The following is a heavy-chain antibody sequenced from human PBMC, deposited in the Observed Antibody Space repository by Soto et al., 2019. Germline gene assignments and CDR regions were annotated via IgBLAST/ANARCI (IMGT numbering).Heavy chain of an antibody. V-gene: IGHV3-30*03. CDR2: ISFDGSNK. J-gene: IGHJ4*02. CDR3: LATTVNGWVRDY. CDR1: GFAFSTYG. D-gene: IGHD4-4*01. Sequence: QVQVVESGGGVVQPGRSLRLSCAASGFAFSTYGMHWVRQAPGKGLEWVALISFDGSNKYYAGSVKGRFTISRDKSRNTVDLQMDSLRAEDTAVYYCLATTVNGWVRDYWGQGTLVTVSS.